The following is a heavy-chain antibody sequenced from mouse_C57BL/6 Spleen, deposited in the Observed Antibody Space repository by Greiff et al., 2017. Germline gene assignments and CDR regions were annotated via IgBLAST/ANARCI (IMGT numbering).Heavy chain of an antibody. Sequence: ESGPGLVKPSQSLSLTCSVTGYSITSGYYWNWIRQFPGNKLAWMGYISYDGSNNYNPSLKKRISITRDTSKNQFFLKLNSVTTEDTATYYCAREDWGYFGDRGQGTTLTVSS. CDR2: ISYDGSN. J-gene: IGHJ2*01. CDR1: GYSITSGYY. CDR3: AREDWGYFGD. V-gene: IGHV3-6*01. D-gene: IGHD4-1*01.